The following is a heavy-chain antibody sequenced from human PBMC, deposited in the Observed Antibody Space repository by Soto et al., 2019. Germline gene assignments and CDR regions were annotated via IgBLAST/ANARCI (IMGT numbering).Heavy chain of an antibody. CDR2: ISGNSAYI. CDR1: GFTFSDHY. Sequence: GGSLRLSCEASGFTFSDHYMSWVRQAPGRGLEWVSDISGNSAYINYADSVKGRFIISRDNAKRSLTLQMNSLRADDTAVYYCARGGAFRTDFWSGSDFWGRGNLDTVSS. CDR3: ARGGAFRTDFWSGSDF. V-gene: IGHV3-11*06. J-gene: IGHJ4*01. D-gene: IGHD3-3*01.